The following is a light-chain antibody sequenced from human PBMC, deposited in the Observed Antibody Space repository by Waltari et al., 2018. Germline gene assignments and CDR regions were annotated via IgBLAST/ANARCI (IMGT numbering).Light chain of an antibody. CDR3: QQYNSDSLYS. V-gene: IGKV1-5*03. CDR1: QSIGGW. Sequence: DIQMTQSPSTLSASVGDRVIITCRASQSIGGWLAWYQQKPEKAPKLLIYKASSLHSGVPSRFSGCGSGTEFTLTISSLQPDDFATYYCQQYNSDSLYSFGQGTKLEIK. CDR2: KAS. J-gene: IGKJ2*01.